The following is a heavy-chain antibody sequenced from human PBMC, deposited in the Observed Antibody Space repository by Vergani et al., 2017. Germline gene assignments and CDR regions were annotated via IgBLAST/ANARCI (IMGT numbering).Heavy chain of an antibody. J-gene: IGHJ4*02. Sequence: QVQLVESGGGVVQPGRSLRISCAASGFTFSSYAMHWVRQAPGKGLEWVAGISYDGSNKYYADSVKGRFTISRDNSKNTLYLQMNSLRAEDTAVYYCAKSPYRASYLDFDYWGQGTLVTVSS. CDR1: GFTFSSYA. CDR2: ISYDGSNK. V-gene: IGHV3-30-3*02. D-gene: IGHD1-26*01. CDR3: AKSPYRASYLDFDY.